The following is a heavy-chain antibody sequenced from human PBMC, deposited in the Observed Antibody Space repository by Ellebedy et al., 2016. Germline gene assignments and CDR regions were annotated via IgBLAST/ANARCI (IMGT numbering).Heavy chain of an antibody. D-gene: IGHD2-2*01. J-gene: IGHJ4*02. Sequence: GESLKISXAASGFTFSSYAMHWVRQAPGKGLEWVAVISYDGSNKYYADSVKGRFTISRDNSKNTLYLQMNSLRAEDTAVYYCARDGGAVGYCSSASCRYDYWGQGTLVTVSS. CDR3: ARDGGAVGYCSSASCRYDY. V-gene: IGHV3-30-3*01. CDR2: ISYDGSNK. CDR1: GFTFSSYA.